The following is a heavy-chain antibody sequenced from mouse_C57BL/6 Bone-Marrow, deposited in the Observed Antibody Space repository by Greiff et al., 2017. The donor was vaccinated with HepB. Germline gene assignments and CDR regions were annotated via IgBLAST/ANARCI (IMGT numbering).Heavy chain of an antibody. CDR3: ARLITTVVATPYFDV. D-gene: IGHD1-1*01. Sequence: EVKLMESGGGLVQPGGSLKLSCAASGFTFSDYYMYWVRQTPEKRLEWVAYISNGGGSTYYPDTVKGRFTISRDNAKNTLYLQMRRLKSEDTAMYYSARLITTVVATPYFDVWGTGTTVTVSS. CDR2: ISNGGGST. V-gene: IGHV5-12*01. J-gene: IGHJ1*03. CDR1: GFTFSDYY.